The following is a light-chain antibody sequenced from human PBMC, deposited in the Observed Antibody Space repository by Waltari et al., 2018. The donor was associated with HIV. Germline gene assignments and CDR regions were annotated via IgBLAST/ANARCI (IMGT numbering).Light chain of an antibody. J-gene: IGKJ4*01. CDR1: QSGNNC. CDR3: QQGYRTPLT. Sequence: DTQMTQSPSSLSASVVDSVTVSCRARQSGNNCLNWDQQRPVKAPKLLIYAAYTLQSGVPSRFGGSGSGTDFTLTISSLQPEDFATCYCQQGYRTPLTVGGGTKVDIK. V-gene: IGKV1-39*01. CDR2: AAY.